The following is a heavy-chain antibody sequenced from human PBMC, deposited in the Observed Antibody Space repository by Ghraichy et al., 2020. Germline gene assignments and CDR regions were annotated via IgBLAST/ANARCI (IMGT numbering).Heavy chain of an antibody. V-gene: IGHV3-48*02. CDR2: ISSSSSTI. D-gene: IGHD3-22*01. Sequence: LTCAASGFTFSSYSMNWVRQAPGKGLEWVSYISSSSSTIYYADSVKGRFTISRDNAKNSLYLQMNSLRDEDTAVYYCARGGSGYQEWVYGMDVWGQGTTVTVSS. CDR3: ARGGSGYQEWVYGMDV. J-gene: IGHJ6*02. CDR1: GFTFSSYS.